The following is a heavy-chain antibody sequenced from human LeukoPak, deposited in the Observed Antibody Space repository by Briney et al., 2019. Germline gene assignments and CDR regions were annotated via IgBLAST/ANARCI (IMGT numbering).Heavy chain of an antibody. CDR3: AKVFEVRGARRPKDY. D-gene: IGHD3-10*01. CDR1: GFTFSYYG. V-gene: IGHV3-30*18. CDR2: ISYDGGNK. J-gene: IGHJ4*02. Sequence: PGRSLRLSCAASGFTFSYYGMHWVRQAPGKGLEWVELISYDGGNKFYADSVRDRFTISRDNSKNTLFLQMDSLRIEDTAVYYCAKVFEVRGARRPKDYWGQGTLVIVSS.